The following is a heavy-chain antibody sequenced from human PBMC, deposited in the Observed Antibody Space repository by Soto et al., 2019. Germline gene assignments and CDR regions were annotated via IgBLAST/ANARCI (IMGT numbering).Heavy chain of an antibody. V-gene: IGHV4-39*01. CDR1: GDSISSGPYS. CDR2: FCHSGNT. CDR3: ASPMTYDMQGYYFEY. J-gene: IGHJ4*02. Sequence: SETLSLTCTVSGDSISSGPYSWGWVRQPPGKGLEWIGTFCHSGNTYYNPSLESRVTISVDTSNNQFSLKLSSVTAADTAVYFCASPMTYDMQGYYFEYWGQGILVTVSS. D-gene: IGHD3-9*01.